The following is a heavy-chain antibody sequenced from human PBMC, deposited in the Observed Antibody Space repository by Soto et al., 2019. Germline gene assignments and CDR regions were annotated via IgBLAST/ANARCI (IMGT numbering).Heavy chain of an antibody. V-gene: IGHV4-4*07. D-gene: IGHD3-16*01. Sequence: PSDTLSLTCPVSGGSITNYYWSLIRHPAGKGLEWIGRMYTKERTNYNLSFKSRVTMSVDTSKNQFSLKLNAVTAADTAVYYCARDDYKDGGNNWFDPWGQGNLVTVSA. CDR3: ARDDYKDGGNNWFDP. J-gene: IGHJ5*02. CDR2: MYTKERT. CDR1: GGSITNYY.